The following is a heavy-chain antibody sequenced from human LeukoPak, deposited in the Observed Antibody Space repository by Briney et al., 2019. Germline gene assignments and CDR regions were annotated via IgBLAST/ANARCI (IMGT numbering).Heavy chain of an antibody. V-gene: IGHV3-7*01. CDR1: GFTFTDYW. J-gene: IGHJ4*02. D-gene: IGHD1-26*01. CDR2: LNRGGSES. CDR3: ARVGAWELQRVFDY. Sequence: PGGSLRLSCAASGFTFTDYWMTWLPQVPGKELEGVANLNRGGSESYYVDSVKGRFTISRDNAKNSLYLQMDSLPVEDTAVYYCARVGAWELQRVFDYWGQGTLVTVSS.